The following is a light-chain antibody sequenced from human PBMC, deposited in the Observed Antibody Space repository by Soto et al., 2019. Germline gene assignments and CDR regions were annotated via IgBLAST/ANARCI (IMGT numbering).Light chain of an antibody. CDR2: EVT. CDR3: CSYAGSSTFYV. CDR1: SSDFGSYNL. Sequence: QSALTQPASVSGSPGQSITISCTGTSSDFGSYNLVSWYQQHPGKAPKLMIYEVTKWPSGVSNRFSGSKSGNTASLTIFGFQAEDEVDYYCCSYAGSSTFYVFGTGTKVTVL. V-gene: IGLV2-23*02. J-gene: IGLJ1*01.